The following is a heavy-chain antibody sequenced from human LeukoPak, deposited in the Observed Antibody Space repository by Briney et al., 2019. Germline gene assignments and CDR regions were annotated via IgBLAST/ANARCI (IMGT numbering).Heavy chain of an antibody. CDR1: GGTFSSYA. J-gene: IGHJ6*03. D-gene: IGHD2-2*01. V-gene: IGHV1-69*05. Sequence: ASVKVSCKASGGTFSSYAISWVRQAPGQGLEWMGGIIPIFGTANYAQKFQGRVTITTDESTSTAYMELSSLRSEDTAVYYCARDRAHTPAGADTVYYYYYMDVWGKGTTVTVSS. CDR3: ARDRAHTPAGADTVYYYYYMDV. CDR2: IIPIFGTA.